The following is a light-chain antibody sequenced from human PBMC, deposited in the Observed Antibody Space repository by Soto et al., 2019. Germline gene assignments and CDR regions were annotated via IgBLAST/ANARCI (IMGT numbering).Light chain of an antibody. Sequence: EIVLTQSPGTLSLSPGERATLSCRASQSVSSSYLAWYQQQPGQAPRLLIYGASSRATGIPDRFSGSGSGTDFTLTISRLEPEDFAVDYCQQYGSSRTFGQGTKVEIK. CDR1: QSVSSSY. V-gene: IGKV3-20*01. J-gene: IGKJ1*01. CDR3: QQYGSSRT. CDR2: GAS.